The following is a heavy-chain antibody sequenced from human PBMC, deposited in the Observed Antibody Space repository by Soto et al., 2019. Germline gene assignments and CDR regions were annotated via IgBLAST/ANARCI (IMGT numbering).Heavy chain of an antibody. CDR2: ISYDGRVK. V-gene: IGHV3-30*04. CDR3: ARDFIVGAPDYFDY. J-gene: IGHJ4*02. Sequence: QVQLVESGGGVVQPGRSLSLSCAASGFTFSDYPMHWVRQAPGKGLEWVAVISYDGRVKYYVDSVTGRFTISRDDSKNTLYLQMNSLRVDDTAVYYCARDFIVGAPDYFDYWGQGTLVTVSS. CDR1: GFTFSDYP. D-gene: IGHD1-26*01.